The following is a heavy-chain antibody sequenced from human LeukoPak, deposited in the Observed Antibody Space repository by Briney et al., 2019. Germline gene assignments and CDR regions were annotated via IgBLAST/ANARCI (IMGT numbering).Heavy chain of an antibody. D-gene: IGHD2-15*01. CDR1: TFTFSSYS. CDR3: ARDGGRKDDY. J-gene: IGHJ4*02. Sequence: GGSLRLSCAASTFTFSSYSMNWVRQAPGKGLEWVSSISSSSSYIYYADSVKVRFTISRDNAKNSLYLQMNSLRAEDTAVYYCARDGGRKDDYWGQGTLVTVSS. V-gene: IGHV3-21*01. CDR2: ISSSSSYI.